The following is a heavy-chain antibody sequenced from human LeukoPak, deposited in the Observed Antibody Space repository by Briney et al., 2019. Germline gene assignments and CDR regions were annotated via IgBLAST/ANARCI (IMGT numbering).Heavy chain of an antibody. J-gene: IGHJ6*03. V-gene: IGHV3-23*01. Sequence: GGSLRLSCTASGFTFSSYAMSWVRQAPGKGLEWVSGIIGSGGSTYYADSVKGRFTISRDNSKNTLYLQMNSLRAEDTAVYYCAKERGTAMVRSYYMDVWGKGTTVTVSS. CDR2: IIGSGGST. D-gene: IGHD5-18*01. CDR1: GFTFSSYA. CDR3: AKERGTAMVRSYYMDV.